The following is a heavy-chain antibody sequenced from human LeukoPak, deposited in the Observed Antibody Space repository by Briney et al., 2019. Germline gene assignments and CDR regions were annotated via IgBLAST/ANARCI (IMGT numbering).Heavy chain of an antibody. D-gene: IGHD3-22*01. J-gene: IGHJ4*02. Sequence: ASVKVSCKASGYTFTSYYMHWVRQAPGQGLEWMGIINPSGGSTSYAQKFQGRVTMTRDTSTSTVYMELSSPRSEDTAVYYCARAATPLYYYDSSGPYYFDYWGQGTLVTVSS. CDR1: GYTFTSYY. V-gene: IGHV1-46*01. CDR3: ARAATPLYYYDSSGPYYFDY. CDR2: INPSGGST.